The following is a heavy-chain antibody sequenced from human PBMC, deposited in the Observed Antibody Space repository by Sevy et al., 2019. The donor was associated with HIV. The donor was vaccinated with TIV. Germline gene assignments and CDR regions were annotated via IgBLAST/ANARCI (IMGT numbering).Heavy chain of an antibody. CDR2: IYYSGST. D-gene: IGHD3-10*01. CDR3: ARDQGFGFDP. CDR1: GGSISSGGYY. V-gene: IGHV4-31*03. Sequence: SETLSLTCTVSGGSISSGGYYWNWIRQHPGKGLEWIGYIYYSGSTYYNPSLKSRVTISVDTSKNQFSLKLSSVTAAGTAVYYCARDQGFGFDPWGQGTLVTVSS. J-gene: IGHJ5*02.